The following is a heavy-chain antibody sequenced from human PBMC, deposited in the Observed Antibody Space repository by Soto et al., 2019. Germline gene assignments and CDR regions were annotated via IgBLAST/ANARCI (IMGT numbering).Heavy chain of an antibody. J-gene: IGHJ4*02. Sequence: GASVKVSCKASGYTFTSYAMHWVRQAPGQRLEWMGWINAGNGNTKYSQKFQGRVTITRDTSASTAYMKLSSLRSEDTAVYYCARGRRFLEWFPHFDYWGQGTLVTVSS. V-gene: IGHV1-3*01. CDR2: INAGNGNT. CDR3: ARGRRFLEWFPHFDY. D-gene: IGHD3-3*01. CDR1: GYTFTSYA.